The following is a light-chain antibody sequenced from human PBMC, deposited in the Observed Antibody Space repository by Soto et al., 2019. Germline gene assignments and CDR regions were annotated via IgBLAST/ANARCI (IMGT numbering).Light chain of an antibody. Sequence: EIVLTQSPATLSLSPGERATLSCRASQSVSSYLAWYQQKPGQAPRLRIYDASNRATVIPARFSGSGSGKDFTLTISSLAPEDFAVYYRQQRSNWPPSITFGQGTRLEIK. CDR1: QSVSSY. V-gene: IGKV3-11*01. CDR3: QQRSNWPPSIT. J-gene: IGKJ5*01. CDR2: DAS.